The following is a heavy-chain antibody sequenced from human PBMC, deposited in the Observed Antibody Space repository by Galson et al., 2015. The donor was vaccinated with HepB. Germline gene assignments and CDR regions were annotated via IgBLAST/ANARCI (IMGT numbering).Heavy chain of an antibody. CDR2: ISAYNGNT. CDR1: GYTFTSYG. J-gene: IGHJ4*02. V-gene: IGHV1-18*04. D-gene: IGHD2-8*01. Sequence: SVKVSCKASGYTFTSYGISWVRQAPGQGLEWMGWISAYNGNTNCAQKLQGRVTMTTDTSTSTAYMELRSLRSDDTAVYYCARTEDIVLMVYATQLDYWGQGTLVTVSS. CDR3: ARTEDIVLMVYATQLDY.